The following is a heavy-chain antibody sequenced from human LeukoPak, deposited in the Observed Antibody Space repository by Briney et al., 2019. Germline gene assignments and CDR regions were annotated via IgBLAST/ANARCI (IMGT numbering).Heavy chain of an antibody. CDR1: GFTFSSYS. J-gene: IGHJ4*02. V-gene: IGHV3-21*01. Sequence: GGSLTLSCAASGFTFSSYSMNWVRQAPGKGLEWVSSISSSNSYIYYADSVKGRFTISRANAQNSLYLPMNSLRAEDTAVYYCARDRFTAMVVYYFDYWGQGTLVTVSS. CDR2: ISSSNSYI. CDR3: ARDRFTAMVVYYFDY. D-gene: IGHD5-18*01.